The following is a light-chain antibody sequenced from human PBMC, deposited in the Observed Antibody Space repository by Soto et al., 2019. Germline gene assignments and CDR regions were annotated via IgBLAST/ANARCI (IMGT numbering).Light chain of an antibody. Sequence: QSALTQPASVSGSPGQSITNSCTGTSSDIGGYNYVSWYQQHPGKAPKLMIYAVSNRPSGVSTRFSGSKSGNTAALTISGLPAEDAADYSCSSYTSSTTRVFGTGTKVTGL. J-gene: IGLJ1*01. CDR1: SSDIGGYNY. CDR3: SSYTSSTTRV. CDR2: AVS. V-gene: IGLV2-14*01.